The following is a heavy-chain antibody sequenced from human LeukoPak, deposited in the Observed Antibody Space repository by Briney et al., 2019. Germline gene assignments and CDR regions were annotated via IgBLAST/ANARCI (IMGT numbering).Heavy chain of an antibody. D-gene: IGHD3-16*01. CDR3: ARGDDFSGDH. J-gene: IGHJ4*02. CDR1: GFTFSDYW. V-gene: IGHV3-74*01. Sequence: GGSLRLSCAASGFTFSDYWMHWVRQAPGKGLVWVSHINNDGSNATYADSVKGRLTVSRDNAESTVNLQLNSLRVEDTAVYYCARGDDFSGDHWGQGTLVTVSS. CDR2: INNDGSNA.